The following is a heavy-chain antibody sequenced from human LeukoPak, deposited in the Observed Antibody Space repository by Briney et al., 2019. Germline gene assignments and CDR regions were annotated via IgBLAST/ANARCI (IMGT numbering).Heavy chain of an antibody. CDR2: INPNSGGT. CDR3: ARSYSSSWYSWSPFDY. CDR1: GYTFTGYY. V-gene: IGHV1-2*02. D-gene: IGHD6-13*01. Sequence: ASVKVSCKASGYTFTGYYMHWVRQAPGQGVERMGWINPNSGGTNYAQKFQGRVTMTRDTSISTAYMELSRLRSDDTAVYYCARSYSSSWYSWSPFDYWGQGTLVTVSS. J-gene: IGHJ4*02.